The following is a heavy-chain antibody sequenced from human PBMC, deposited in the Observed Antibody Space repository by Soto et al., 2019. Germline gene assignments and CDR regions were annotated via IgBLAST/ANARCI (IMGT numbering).Heavy chain of an antibody. V-gene: IGHV3-66*01. Sequence: PGGSLRLSCGASGLTVNDNYMSWVRQAPGKGLEWVSIIYAGGSTYYADSVKDRFTISRDSSKNTLFLQMNSVREEDTAVYFCVRVPPAHDYYGLDVWGQGTTVTVSS. J-gene: IGHJ6*02. CDR3: VRVPPAHDYYGLDV. CDR2: IYAGGST. CDR1: GLTVNDNY.